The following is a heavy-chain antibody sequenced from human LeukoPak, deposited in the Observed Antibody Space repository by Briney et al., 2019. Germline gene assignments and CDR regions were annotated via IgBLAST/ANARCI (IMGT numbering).Heavy chain of an antibody. CDR2: IYHSGST. J-gene: IGHJ4*02. V-gene: IGHV4-38-2*02. Sequence: SETLSLTCTVSGYSISSGYYWGWIRQPPGKGLEWIGSIYHSGSTYYNPSLKSRVTISVDTSKNQFSLKLSSVTAADTAVYYCARRARWLQLRGFDYWGQGTLVTVSS. CDR3: ARRARWLQLRGFDY. D-gene: IGHD5-24*01. CDR1: GYSISSGYY.